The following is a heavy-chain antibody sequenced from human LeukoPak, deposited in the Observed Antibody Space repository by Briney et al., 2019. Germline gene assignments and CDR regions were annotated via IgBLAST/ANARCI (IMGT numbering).Heavy chain of an antibody. D-gene: IGHD3-10*01. V-gene: IGHV4-38-2*01. CDR3: ARAGWIITSGIDY. CDR1: GYSISRGYY. Sequence: PSETLSLTCGVSGYSISRGYYWPWIRQPPGKGLEWIGTIYHIGSTYYTPSLGSRVTISVDTSKNEFSLNLKSVTAADTAVYYCARAGWIITSGIDYWGQGALVTVSS. CDR2: IYHIGST. J-gene: IGHJ4*02.